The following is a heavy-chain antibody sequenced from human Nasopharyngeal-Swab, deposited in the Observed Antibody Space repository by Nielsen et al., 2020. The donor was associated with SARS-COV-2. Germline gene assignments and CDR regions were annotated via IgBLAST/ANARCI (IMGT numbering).Heavy chain of an antibody. CDR3: ARLLLSKYFDY. CDR1: GYSFTSYW. J-gene: IGHJ4*02. V-gene: IGHV5-51*01. CDR2: IYPGDSET. Sequence: GESLKISCKGSGYSFTSYWIGWVRQMPGKGLEWVGIIYPGDSETRYSPSFQGQVTISADKSISTTYLQWSSLKASDTAMYYCARLLLSKYFDYWGQGTLVTVSS.